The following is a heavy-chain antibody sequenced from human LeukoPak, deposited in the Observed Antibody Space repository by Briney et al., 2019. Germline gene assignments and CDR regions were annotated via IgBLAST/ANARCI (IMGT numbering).Heavy chain of an antibody. CDR2: IYYSGST. D-gene: IGHD6-6*01. CDR3: ARSSIAARPFDY. Sequence: PSETLSLTCTVSGGSVSSVIYYWSWIRQPPGKGLEWIGYIYYSGSTNYNPSLKSRVTISVDTSKNQFSLKLSSVTAADTAVYYCARSSIAARPFDYWGQGTLVTVSS. V-gene: IGHV4-61*01. J-gene: IGHJ4*02. CDR1: GGSVSSVIYY.